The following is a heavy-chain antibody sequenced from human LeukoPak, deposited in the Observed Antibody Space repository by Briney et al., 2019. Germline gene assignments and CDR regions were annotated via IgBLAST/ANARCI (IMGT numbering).Heavy chain of an antibody. Sequence: GASVRVSCKASGYTLTDFYIHWVRQVPGQGLEWMGWINRNSGGANYAQKFQGRVTMTRDTSISTAYMELSRLTSDDTAIYYCARDLGYSSSSGDFDYWGQGTLVTVSS. D-gene: IGHD6-6*01. J-gene: IGHJ4*02. CDR1: GYTLTDFY. CDR2: INRNSGGA. CDR3: ARDLGYSSSSGDFDY. V-gene: IGHV1-2*02.